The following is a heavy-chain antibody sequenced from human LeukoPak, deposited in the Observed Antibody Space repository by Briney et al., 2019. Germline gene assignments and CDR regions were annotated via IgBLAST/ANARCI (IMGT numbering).Heavy chain of an antibody. CDR2: ISSSSSTI. D-gene: IGHD2-15*01. V-gene: IGHV3-48*01. Sequence: GGSLRLSCATSGFTFSSYSMNWVRQAPGEGLEWVSYISSSSSTIYYADSVKGRFTISRDNAKNSLYLQMNSLRAEDTAVYYCAREAGRYCSGGSCYSFRSPGYWGQGTLVTVSS. J-gene: IGHJ4*02. CDR1: GFTFSSYS. CDR3: AREAGRYCSGGSCYSFRSPGY.